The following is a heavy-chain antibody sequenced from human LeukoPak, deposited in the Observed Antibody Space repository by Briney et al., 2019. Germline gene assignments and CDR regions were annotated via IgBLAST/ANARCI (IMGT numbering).Heavy chain of an antibody. CDR2: IYHSGRT. J-gene: IGHJ6*03. V-gene: IGHV4-39*07. CDR1: GASISSNSYY. Sequence: PSETLSLTCTVSGASISSNSYYWGWIRQPPGRGLEWIGSIYHSGRTFYNPSLKSRVTISVDTSKNQFSLKPSSVTAADTAVYYCARGDFSSLGPYYYYYMDVWGKGTTVTVSS. CDR3: ARGDFSSLGPYYYYYMDV. D-gene: IGHD6-6*01.